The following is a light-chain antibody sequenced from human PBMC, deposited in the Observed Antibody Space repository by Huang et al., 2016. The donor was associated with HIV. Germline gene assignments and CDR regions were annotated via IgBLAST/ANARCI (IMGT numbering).Light chain of an antibody. J-gene: IGKJ3*01. CDR2: GAS. CDR1: QSFVIY. V-gene: IGKV3-20*01. CDR3: QQYERPPDT. Sequence: EIVLTQSPGTLSLSPGERATLACRASQSFVIYLAWYQQKPGQAPRLLIYGASTRVTGIADRFSGGGSGTDFTLSISRLEPEDFAVYYCQQYERPPDTFGPGTKVNIK.